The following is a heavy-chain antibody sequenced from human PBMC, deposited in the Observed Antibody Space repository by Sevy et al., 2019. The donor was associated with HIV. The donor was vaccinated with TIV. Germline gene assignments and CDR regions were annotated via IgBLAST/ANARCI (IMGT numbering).Heavy chain of an antibody. CDR1: GFIFSNYA. J-gene: IGHJ4*02. Sequence: GGSLRLSCTASGFIFSNYAMTWVRQAPGKGLEWVSGISGSGDDRYYVDSVKGRFTISRDNSNNTLSLQMNSLRAEDTAIYHCAKSRGGTLIAAQNYWGQGTLVTVSS. V-gene: IGHV3-23*01. D-gene: IGHD6-6*01. CDR3: AKSRGGTLIAAQNY. CDR2: ISGSGDDR.